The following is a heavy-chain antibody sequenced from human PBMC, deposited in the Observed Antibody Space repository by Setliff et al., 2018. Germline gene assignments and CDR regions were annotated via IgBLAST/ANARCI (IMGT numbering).Heavy chain of an antibody. D-gene: IGHD3-9*01. CDR3: ARHALSFDSAWDV. CDR1: GFTSSRYW. J-gene: IGHJ6*04. V-gene: IGHV3-7*03. Sequence: GSLRLSCAASGFTSSRYWMSWVRQAPGKGLEWVANINQDGSEKYYVDSVKGRFTISVDTSKNQFSLNLNSATAADTAVYYCARHALSFDSAWDVWGKGTTVTVSS. CDR2: INQDGSEK.